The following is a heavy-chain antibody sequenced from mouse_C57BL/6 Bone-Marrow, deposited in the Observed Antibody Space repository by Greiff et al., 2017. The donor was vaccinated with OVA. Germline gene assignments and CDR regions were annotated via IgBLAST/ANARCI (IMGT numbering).Heavy chain of an antibody. V-gene: IGHV1-69*01. CDR1: GYTFTSYW. D-gene: IGHD2-4*01. CDR3: ARRGDYEDYFDY. CDR2: IDPSDSYT. J-gene: IGHJ2*01. Sequence: VQLQQPGAELVMPGASVKLSCKASGYTFTSYWMHWVKQRPGQGLEWIGEIDPSDSYTNYNQKFKGKSTLTVDKSSSPAYIQLSNLTSEASAVSYWARRGDYEDYFDYWGQGTTPTGSP.